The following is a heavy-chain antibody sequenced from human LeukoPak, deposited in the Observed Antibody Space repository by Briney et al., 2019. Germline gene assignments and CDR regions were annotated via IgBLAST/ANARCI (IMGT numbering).Heavy chain of an antibody. V-gene: IGHV1-2*02. D-gene: IGHD2-15*01. CDR3: ARDRDRYYYYYYMDV. Sequence: ASVKVSCKASGYILSSYNMHWVRQAPGRGLEWMGWINPNSGGTNYAQKFQGRVTMTRDTSISTAYMELSRLRSDDTAVYYCARDRDRYYYYYYMDVWGKGTTVTISS. CDR1: GYILSSYN. J-gene: IGHJ6*03. CDR2: INPNSGGT.